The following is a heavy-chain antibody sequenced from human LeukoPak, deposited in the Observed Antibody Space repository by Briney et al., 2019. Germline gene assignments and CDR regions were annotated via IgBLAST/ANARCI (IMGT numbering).Heavy chain of an antibody. CDR2: TYTSGST. CDR3: ARGLGYYGSGSYVYNWFAP. CDR1: GGSISNYY. Sequence: SETLSLTCTVSGGSISNYYWSWIRQPAGKGLEWIGRTYTSGSTNYNPSLKSRVTMSVDTSKNQFSLKLTSVTAADTAVYYCARGLGYYGSGSYVYNWFAPWGQGSLVTVSS. V-gene: IGHV4-4*07. D-gene: IGHD3-10*01. J-gene: IGHJ5*02.